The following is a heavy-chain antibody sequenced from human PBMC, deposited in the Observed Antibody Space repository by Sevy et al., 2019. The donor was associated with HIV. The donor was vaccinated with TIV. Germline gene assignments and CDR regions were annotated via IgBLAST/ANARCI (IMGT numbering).Heavy chain of an antibody. J-gene: IGHJ4*02. V-gene: IGHV1-24*01. CDR2: FDPEDGER. Sequence: ASVKVSCKVSGYTLTKLSMHWVRQAPGKGLEWMGSFDPEDGERIYAQNFQGRVTMSEDTSTDTAYMDLSSIRSDDTAVYFCGATREYFDGNSGYFDYLGQGTLVTVSS. CDR1: GYTLTKLS. D-gene: IGHD3-22*01. CDR3: GATREYFDGNSGYFDY.